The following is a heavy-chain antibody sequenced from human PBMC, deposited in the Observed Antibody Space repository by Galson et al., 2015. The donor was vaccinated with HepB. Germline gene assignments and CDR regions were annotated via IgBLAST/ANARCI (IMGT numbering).Heavy chain of an antibody. CDR2: ISYDGSNK. J-gene: IGHJ4*02. Sequence: SLRLSCAASGFTFSSYAMHWVRQAPGKGLEWVAVISYDGSNKYYADSVKGRFTISRDNSKNTLYLQMNSLRAEDTAVYYCARDLAAVVDYWGQGTLVTVSS. CDR1: GFTFSSYA. V-gene: IGHV3-30*04. D-gene: IGHD6-19*01. CDR3: ARDLAAVVDY.